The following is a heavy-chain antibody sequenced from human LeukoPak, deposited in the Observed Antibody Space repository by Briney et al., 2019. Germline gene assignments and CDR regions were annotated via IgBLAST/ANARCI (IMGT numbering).Heavy chain of an antibody. Sequence: WETLSLTCTVYGGSISDTDYYWGWMRQSPGKGLEWIGSISYSGTTYYNPSLKSGVTLSADRSKNQFSLKLNSVTAADTAVFYCAANSADYNTLGSSYKVWGQGTLVTVSS. CDR2: ISYSGTT. V-gene: IGHV4-39*01. CDR3: AANSADYNTLGSSYKV. CDR1: GGSISDTDYY. D-gene: IGHD3-10*01. J-gene: IGHJ4*02.